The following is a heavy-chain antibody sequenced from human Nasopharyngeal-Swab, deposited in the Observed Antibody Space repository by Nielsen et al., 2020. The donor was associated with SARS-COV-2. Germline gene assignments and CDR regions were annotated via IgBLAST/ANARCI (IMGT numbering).Heavy chain of an antibody. D-gene: IGHD5-18*01. CDR1: GFTFSSYS. V-gene: IGHV3-21*04. CDR3: AKDMDTAMVTGGFDY. Sequence: GESLKISCAASGFTFSSYSMNWVRQAPGKGLEWVSSISSSSSYIYYADSVKGRFTISRDNSKNSLYLQMNSLRTEDTALYYCAKDMDTAMVTGGFDYWGQGTLVTVSS. CDR2: ISSSSSYI. J-gene: IGHJ4*02.